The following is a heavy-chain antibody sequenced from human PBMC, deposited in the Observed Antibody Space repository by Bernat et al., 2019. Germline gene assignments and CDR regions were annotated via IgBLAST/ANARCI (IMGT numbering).Heavy chain of an antibody. D-gene: IGHD3-3*02. CDR2: INLDGSEK. CDR1: GFTFSNTW. CDR3: VRVPRLADY. Sequence: EVQLVESGGGLVPPGGSLRLSCVVSGFTFSNTWMNWVRQAPGKGLEWVAYINLDGSEKNHVDSVRGRFTISRDNAKNSLYLEMNNPRAEDTAVYYCVRVPRLADYWGQGTLVTVSA. V-gene: IGHV3-7*03. J-gene: IGHJ4*02.